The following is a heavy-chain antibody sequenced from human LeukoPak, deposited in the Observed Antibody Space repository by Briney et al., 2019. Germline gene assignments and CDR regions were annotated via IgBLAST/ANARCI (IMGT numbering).Heavy chain of an antibody. CDR1: GGSISSSSHY. D-gene: IGHD3-10*01. J-gene: IGHJ4*02. V-gene: IGHV4-39*07. CDR2: IYYSGRT. CDR3: ARDPNLYGSGAFDY. Sequence: PSETLSLTCTVSGGSISSSSHYWGWIRQPPGKGLEWIGSIYYSGRTYYNPSLKSRVTISVDTSKNQFSLKLSSVTAADTAVYYCARDPNLYGSGAFDYWGQGTLVIVSA.